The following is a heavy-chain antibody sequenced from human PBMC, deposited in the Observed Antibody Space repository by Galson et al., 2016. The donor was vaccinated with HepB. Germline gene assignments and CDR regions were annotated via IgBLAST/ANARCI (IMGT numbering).Heavy chain of an antibody. D-gene: IGHD1/OR15-1a*01. CDR1: GFTFSDYA. J-gene: IGHJ4*02. V-gene: IGHV3-23*01. Sequence: SLRLSCAASGFTFSDYAMGWVRQGPGKGLEWVSVVRGTGSTTYYADSVKGRFTISRDNSKNTLYLQMNSLRVDDTAVYYCAKGTTLQVHFGYFDHWGQGTLVTVSS. CDR2: VRGTGSTT. CDR3: AKGTTLQVHFGYFDH.